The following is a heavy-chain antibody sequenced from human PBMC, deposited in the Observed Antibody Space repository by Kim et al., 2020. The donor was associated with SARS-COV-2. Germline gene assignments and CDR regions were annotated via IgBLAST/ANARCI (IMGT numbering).Heavy chain of an antibody. V-gene: IGHV4-39*01. Sequence: SETLSLTCTVSGGSISSSSYYWGWIRQPPGKGLEWIGSIYYSGSTYYNPSLKSRVTISVDTSKNQFSLKLSSVTAADTAVYYCARRDIQLWMFDYWGQGTLVTVSS. CDR3: ARRDIQLWMFDY. CDR1: GGSISSSSYY. CDR2: IYYSGST. D-gene: IGHD5-18*01. J-gene: IGHJ4*02.